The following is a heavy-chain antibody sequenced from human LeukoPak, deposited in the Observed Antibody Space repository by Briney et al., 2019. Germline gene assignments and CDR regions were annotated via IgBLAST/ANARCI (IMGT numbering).Heavy chain of an antibody. D-gene: IGHD4-23*01. V-gene: IGHV4-34*01. J-gene: IGHJ3*02. CDR2: INHGGGT. Sequence: SETLSLTCAVYGGSFSGYYWSWIRQPPGKGLEWIGKINHGGGTNYNPSLKSRVTISVDTSKNQFSLKLSSVTAADTAVYYCARGYGGNSRGAFDIWGQGTMVTVSS. CDR3: ARGYGGNSRGAFDI. CDR1: GGSFSGYY.